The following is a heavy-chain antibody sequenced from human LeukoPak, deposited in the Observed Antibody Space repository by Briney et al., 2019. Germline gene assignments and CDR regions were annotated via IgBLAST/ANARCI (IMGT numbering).Heavy chain of an antibody. CDR1: GFIFSDYY. CDR2: ISNPSSTR. V-gene: IGHV3-11*04. Sequence: PGGSLRLSCDASGFIFSDYYMSWVRQAPGKGLEWISYISNPSSTRYYADSVKGRFTISRDNAKNSLYLQMNSLRAEDTAVYYCAELGITMIGGVWGKGTTVTISS. J-gene: IGHJ6*04. CDR3: AELGITMIGGV. D-gene: IGHD3-10*02.